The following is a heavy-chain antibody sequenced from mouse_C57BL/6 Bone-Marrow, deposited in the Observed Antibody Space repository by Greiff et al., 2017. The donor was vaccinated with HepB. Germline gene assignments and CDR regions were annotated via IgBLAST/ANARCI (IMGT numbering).Heavy chain of an antibody. CDR3: ARQVLPYFDY. CDR2: ISSGGSYT. CDR1: GFTFSSYG. V-gene: IGHV5-6*01. J-gene: IGHJ2*01. Sequence: EVQLVESGGDLVKPGGSLKLSCAASGFTFSSYGMSWVRQTPDKRLEWVATISSGGSYTYYPDSVKGRFTMSRDNAKNTLYLQMSSLKSEDTAMYYCARQVLPYFDYWGQGTTLTVSS. D-gene: IGHD1-1*01.